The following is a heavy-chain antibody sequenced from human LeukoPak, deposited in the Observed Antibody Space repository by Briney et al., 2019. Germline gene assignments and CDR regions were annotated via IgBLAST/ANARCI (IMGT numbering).Heavy chain of an antibody. CDR2: IYYSGSA. V-gene: IGHV4-31*03. CDR3: ATRSSGWYYFDY. D-gene: IGHD6-19*01. Sequence: SQTLSLTCTVSGGSISSGDFYWSWVRQHPEKGLEWIGYIYYSGSANYNPSLKSRVTISVDTSKNQFSLKLSSVTAADTAVYYCATRSSGWYYFDYWGQGTLVTVSS. J-gene: IGHJ4*02. CDR1: GGSISSGDFY.